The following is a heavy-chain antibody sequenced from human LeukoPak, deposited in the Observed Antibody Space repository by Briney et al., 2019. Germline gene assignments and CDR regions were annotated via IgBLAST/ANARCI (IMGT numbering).Heavy chain of an antibody. V-gene: IGHV3-23*01. CDR1: GFIVNSYV. CDR2: IRGSGGST. CDR3: AKDMGYFTGMDV. D-gene: IGHD2-8*01. J-gene: IGHJ6*02. Sequence: GGSLRLSCAASGFIVNSYVMSWVRRAPGKGLEWVSLIRGSGGSTYYADSVRGRFTISRDNSKNTLYLQMNSLRAEDTAVYYCAKDMGYFTGMDVWGQGTTVTVSS.